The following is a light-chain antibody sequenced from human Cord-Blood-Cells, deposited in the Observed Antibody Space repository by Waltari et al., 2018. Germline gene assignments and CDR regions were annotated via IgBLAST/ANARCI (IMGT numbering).Light chain of an antibody. CDR3: QQSYSTLPMYS. J-gene: IGKJ2*03. Sequence: DLQMTQSPSSLSASVGDRVTITCRASQSISSYLNWYQQKPGKAPKLLFYAASSLQSGVPSRFSGSGSGTDFTLTNSSLQPEDFTTYDCQQSYSTLPMYSSGQGTTLDIK. CDR1: QSISSY. V-gene: IGKV1-39*01. CDR2: AAS.